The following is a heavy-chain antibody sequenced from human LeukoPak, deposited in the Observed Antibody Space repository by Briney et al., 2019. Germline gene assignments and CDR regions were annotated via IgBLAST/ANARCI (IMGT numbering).Heavy chain of an antibody. V-gene: IGHV3-21*01. CDR3: ARDPTNYYDSSGS. D-gene: IGHD3-22*01. Sequence: NPGGSLRLSCAASGFTFSSYSMNWVRQAPGKGLEWVSSISSSSSYIYYADSVKGRFTISRDNAKNSLYLQMNSLRAEDTAVYYCARDPTNYYDSSGSWGQGTLVTVSS. J-gene: IGHJ5*02. CDR1: GFTFSSYS. CDR2: ISSSSSYI.